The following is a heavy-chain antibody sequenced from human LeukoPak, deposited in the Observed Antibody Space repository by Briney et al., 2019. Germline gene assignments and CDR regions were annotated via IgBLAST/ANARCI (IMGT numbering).Heavy chain of an antibody. CDR1: EFTFSSHA. CDR3: ARGKYSSGGVPDY. Sequence: GGSLRLSCVASEFTFSSHAMNWVRQAPGKGLEWVSSISGGGESTYYADSVKGRFTVSRDNSKNTLYLQINSLRGEDTAVYYCARGKYSSGGVPDYWGQGTLVTVFS. V-gene: IGHV3-23*01. J-gene: IGHJ4*02. CDR2: ISGGGEST. D-gene: IGHD6-19*01.